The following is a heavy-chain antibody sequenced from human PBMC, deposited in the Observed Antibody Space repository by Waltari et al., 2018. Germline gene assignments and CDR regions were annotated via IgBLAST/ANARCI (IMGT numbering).Heavy chain of an antibody. Sequence: QLLLQESGPGLVTPSETLSLTCTVSGGSINRSSYYWGLVRQSPGKGPEWLGSMYYSGTTYYNPTLESRLTISGDTSKNQFSLRLSSVTAADTAVYYCARHWKRNGYRFDPWGQGTRVTVSS. CDR1: GGSINRSSYY. CDR3: ARHWKRNGYRFDP. J-gene: IGHJ5*02. CDR2: MYYSGTT. D-gene: IGHD5-12*01. V-gene: IGHV4-39*01.